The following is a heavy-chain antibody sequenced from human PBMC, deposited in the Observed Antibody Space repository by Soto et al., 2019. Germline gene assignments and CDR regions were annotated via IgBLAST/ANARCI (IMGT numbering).Heavy chain of an antibody. D-gene: IGHD3-22*01. CDR2: SSTSGDKT. CDR1: VFTFISYA. V-gene: IGHV3-23*01. Sequence: GWSLRLSCASSVFTFISYAISWGRQGPGQGLEWLSASSTSGDKTYYADSVEGRFTISRDNSKNNLYLQMNSLRVDDTAVYYCAKPLYDAVVVTYGMDVWGQGTTVTVSS. CDR3: AKPLYDAVVVTYGMDV. J-gene: IGHJ6*02.